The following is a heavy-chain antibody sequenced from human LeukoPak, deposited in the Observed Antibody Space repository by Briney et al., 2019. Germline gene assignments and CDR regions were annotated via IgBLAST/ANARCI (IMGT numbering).Heavy chain of an antibody. J-gene: IGHJ2*01. Sequence: PGGSLRLSCAVSGFAFDDYAMHWVRQAPGKGLEWVSGISWNSGSIGYADSVKGRFTISRDNAKNSLYLQMNSLRAEDTALYYCAKASWHGDYWYFDLWGRGTLVTVSS. D-gene: IGHD4-17*01. CDR3: AKASWHGDYWYFDL. V-gene: IGHV3-9*01. CDR1: GFAFDDYA. CDR2: ISWNSGSI.